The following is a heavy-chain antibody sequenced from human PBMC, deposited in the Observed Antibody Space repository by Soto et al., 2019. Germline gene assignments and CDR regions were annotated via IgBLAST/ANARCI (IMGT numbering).Heavy chain of an antibody. Sequence: QITLKESGPTLVKPTQTLTLTCTFSGFSLSSTRMAVGWIRQPPGKALEWLALIYWDDDKRYSPFLKSRLTITKDTSKNQVVRTTSNMDPVDTARYYCAHIVVAGLGYYFDYWGQGTLVTVSS. J-gene: IGHJ4*02. CDR2: IYWDDDK. CDR3: AHIVVAGLGYYFDY. CDR1: GFSLSSTRMA. D-gene: IGHD6-19*01. V-gene: IGHV2-5*02.